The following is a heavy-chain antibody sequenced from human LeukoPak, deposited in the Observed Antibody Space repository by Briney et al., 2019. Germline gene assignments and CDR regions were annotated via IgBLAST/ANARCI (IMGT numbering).Heavy chain of an antibody. CDR3: VGDPPKSGWAFVY. J-gene: IGHJ4*02. Sequence: GGSLRLSCAASGFNFITHGMHWVRQAPGKGLEWVAFIWADGNNKYYADSVKGRFTISRGNSKNTLFLQMDSLRAEDTAVYSCVGDPPKSGWAFVYWGQGILVSVSS. D-gene: IGHD6-19*01. V-gene: IGHV3-30*12. CDR1: GFNFITHG. CDR2: IWADGNNK.